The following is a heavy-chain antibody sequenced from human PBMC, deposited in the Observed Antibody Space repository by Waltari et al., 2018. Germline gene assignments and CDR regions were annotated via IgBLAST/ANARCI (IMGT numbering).Heavy chain of an antibody. J-gene: IGHJ6*02. CDR2: SRPRFGRA. V-gene: IGHV1-69*01. CDR3: ARDSYGDPAGDYYYGMDV. D-gene: IGHD4-17*01. Sequence: QVQLVQSGAEVKKPGSSVKVSCKASGGTFSSYAISWVRQAPGQGLEWMGASRPRFGRANYAKKFQGRVTITADESTSTAYRGLSSQRSEDTDVYYCARDSYGDPAGDYYYGMDVWGQGTTVTVSS. CDR1: GGTFSSYA.